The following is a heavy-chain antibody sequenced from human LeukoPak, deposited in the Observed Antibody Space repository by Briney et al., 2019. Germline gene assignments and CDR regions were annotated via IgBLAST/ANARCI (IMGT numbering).Heavy chain of an antibody. J-gene: IGHJ6*03. D-gene: IGHD2-15*01. V-gene: IGHV1-8*01. CDR3: ARGLRYCSGGRCYLSPPYYNYMDV. CDR2: MALNSGNR. Sequence: GASVKLSCTASGSTFTSYDINWVRQATGPGLEWMGWMALNSGNRGYAQKFQGRVTMTRNTSISTAYMELSSLRSEDTAVYYCARGLRYCSGGRCYLSPPYYNYMDVWGKGTTVTISS. CDR1: GSTFTSYD.